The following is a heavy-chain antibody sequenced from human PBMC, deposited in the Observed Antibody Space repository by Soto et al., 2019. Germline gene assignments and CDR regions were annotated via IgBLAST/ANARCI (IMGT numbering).Heavy chain of an antibody. Sequence: QVQVQQSGPGLVKPSETLSLTCTVSSGPSKSHNWGWIRQPPGGGLEWIGYVYDTWSTSYNPSIKSLVTVSADTYTNRIPLTLRSVTGADTAVYYCVRQGTGFIHWLLDVCGQGTTVIVAS. CDR3: VRQGTGFIHWLLDV. V-gene: IGHV4-59*08. CDR2: VYDTWST. D-gene: IGHD1-1*01. CDR1: SGPSKSHN. J-gene: IGHJ6*01.